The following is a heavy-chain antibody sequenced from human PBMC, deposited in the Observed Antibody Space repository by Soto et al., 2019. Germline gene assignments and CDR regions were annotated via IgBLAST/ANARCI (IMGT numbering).Heavy chain of an antibody. V-gene: IGHV2-5*02. Sequence: QITLKESGPTLVRPTQTLTLTCAFSGFSLSTSGVGVGWIRQPPGKALEWLAVIYWDDSKHYSPSLRSRPTITNDTPKNQLVHTMTNRHPMDTGTYYGAHKGPEDWPLEYWGQGNLVTVSS. J-gene: IGHJ4*02. D-gene: IGHD3-9*01. CDR3: AHKGPEDWPLEY. CDR2: IYWDDSK. CDR1: GFSLSTSGVG.